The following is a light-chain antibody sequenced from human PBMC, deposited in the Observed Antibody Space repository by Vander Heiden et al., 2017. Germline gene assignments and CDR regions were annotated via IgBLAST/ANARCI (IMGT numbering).Light chain of an antibody. CDR2: EDS. CDR3: SSYAGRNTLV. CDR1: DNDVGDYKL. J-gene: IGLJ7*01. V-gene: IGLV2-23*01. Sequence: QPALTQPASVSGSPGQSITISCIGTDNDVGDYKLVSWYQQHPGKAPRLMMIEDSKRPAGVSDRFSGSKSGNTASLTISGLQDEDEADYYCSSYAGRNTLVFGGGTRLTVL.